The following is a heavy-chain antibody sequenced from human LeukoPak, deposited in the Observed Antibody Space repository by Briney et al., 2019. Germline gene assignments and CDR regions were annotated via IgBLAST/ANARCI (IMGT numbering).Heavy chain of an antibody. V-gene: IGHV3-30-3*01. Sequence: GGSLRLSCAASGFTFSSYAMHWVRQAPGKGLEWVAVISYDGSNKYYADSVKGRFTISRDNSKNTLYLQMNSLRAEDTAVYYCAKGTNLAGYSSSWTAGGFDPWGQGTLVTVSS. CDR2: ISYDGSNK. CDR3: AKGTNLAGYSSSWTAGGFDP. D-gene: IGHD6-13*01. J-gene: IGHJ5*02. CDR1: GFTFSSYA.